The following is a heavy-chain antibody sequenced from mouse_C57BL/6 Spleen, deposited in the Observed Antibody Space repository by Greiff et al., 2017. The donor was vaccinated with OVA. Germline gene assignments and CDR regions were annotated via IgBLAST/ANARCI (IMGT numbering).Heavy chain of an antibody. CDR3: ARTLYQGGFAY. CDR2: IYPGDGDT. Sequence: QVQLKQSGPELVKPGASVKISYKASGYAFSSSWMNWVKQRPGKGLEWIGRIYPGDGDTNYNGKFKGKATLTADKSSSTAYMQLSSLTSEDSAVYFCARTLYQGGFAYWGQGTLVTVSA. V-gene: IGHV1-82*01. J-gene: IGHJ3*01. CDR1: GYAFSSSW.